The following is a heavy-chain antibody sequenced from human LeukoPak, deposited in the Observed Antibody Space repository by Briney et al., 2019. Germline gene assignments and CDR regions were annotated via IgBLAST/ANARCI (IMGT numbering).Heavy chain of an antibody. V-gene: IGHV3-23*01. CDR2: ISGSGGST. CDR3: AKASEYQLLFSYFDY. J-gene: IGHJ4*02. CDR1: GFTFSGYS. Sequence: GGSLRLSCAASGFTFSGYSMNWVRQAPGKELEWVSAISGSGGSTYYADSVKGRFTISRDNSKNTLYLQMNSLRAEDTAVYYCAKASEYQLLFSYFDYWGQGTLVTVSS. D-gene: IGHD2-2*01.